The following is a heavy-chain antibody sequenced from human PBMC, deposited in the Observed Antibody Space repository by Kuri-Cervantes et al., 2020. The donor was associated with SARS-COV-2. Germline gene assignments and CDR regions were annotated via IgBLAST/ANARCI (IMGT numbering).Heavy chain of an antibody. CDR3: AREPRGVGFDP. CDR2: IDWDDDK. D-gene: IGHD3-10*01. Sequence: QTLSLTCAFSGFSLSTSGMRASWIRQPPGKALEWLARIDWDDDKFYSTSLKTRLTISKDTSKNQVVLTMTNMDPVDTATYYCAREPRGVGFDPWGQGTLVTVSS. CDR1: GFSLSTSGMR. J-gene: IGHJ5*02. V-gene: IGHV2-70*04.